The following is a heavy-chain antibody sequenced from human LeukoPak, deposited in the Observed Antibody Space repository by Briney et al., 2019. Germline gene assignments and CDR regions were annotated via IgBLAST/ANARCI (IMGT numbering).Heavy chain of an antibody. CDR1: GYSFTGYY. Sequence: ASVKVSCKASGYSFTGYYIHWVRQAPGQGLEWMGIINPSGGSTSYAQKFQGRVTMTRDTSTSTVYMELTSLRSEDTAVYYCARDLSGSNYYASGSYADWGQGTLVTVSS. V-gene: IGHV1-46*01. CDR3: ARDLSGSNYYASGSYAD. D-gene: IGHD3-10*01. J-gene: IGHJ4*02. CDR2: INPSGGST.